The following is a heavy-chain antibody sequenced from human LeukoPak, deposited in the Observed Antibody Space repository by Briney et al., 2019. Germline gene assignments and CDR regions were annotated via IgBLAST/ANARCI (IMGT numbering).Heavy chain of an antibody. D-gene: IGHD2-21*01. Sequence: SETLSLTCAVSGGSISSSNWWSWVRQPPGKGLEWIGEIYHSGSTNYNPSLKSRATISVDKSKNQFSLKLSSVTAADTAVYYCAREAIRAQVPHLWGQGTLVTVSS. CDR3: AREAIRAQVPHL. J-gene: IGHJ4*02. CDR1: GGSISSSNW. V-gene: IGHV4-4*02. CDR2: IYHSGST.